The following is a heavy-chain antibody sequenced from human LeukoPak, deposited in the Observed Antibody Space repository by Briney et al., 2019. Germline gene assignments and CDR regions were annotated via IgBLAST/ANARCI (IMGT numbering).Heavy chain of an antibody. CDR1: GFTFGDYA. Sequence: GGSPRLSCTASGFTFGDYAMSWVRQAPGKGLEWVGFIRSKAYGGTTEYAASVKGRFTISRDDSKSIAYLQMNSLKTEDTAVYYCTRVRGYSRFDYWGQGTLVTVSS. CDR3: TRVRGYSRFDY. CDR2: IRSKAYGGTT. J-gene: IGHJ4*02. V-gene: IGHV3-49*04. D-gene: IGHD3-10*01.